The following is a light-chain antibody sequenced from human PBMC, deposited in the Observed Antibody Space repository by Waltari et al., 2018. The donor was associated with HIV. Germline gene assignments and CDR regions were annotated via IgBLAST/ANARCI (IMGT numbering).Light chain of an antibody. CDR1: QSISTY. CDR3: QQSYNTPGT. CDR2: AAS. J-gene: IGKJ1*01. V-gene: IGKV1-39*01. Sequence: DVQMTQSPSSLSASVGDRVTITCRASQSISTYLNWYQQRPGKAPNLLIYAASTLQSGVPSRFSGSGSGTDFTLTISSLQLEDFATYYCQQSYNTPGTFGQGTKVEIK.